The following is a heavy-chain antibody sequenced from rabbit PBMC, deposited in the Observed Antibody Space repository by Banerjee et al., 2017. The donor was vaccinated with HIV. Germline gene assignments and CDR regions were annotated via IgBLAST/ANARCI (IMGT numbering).Heavy chain of an antibody. J-gene: IGHJ4*01. V-gene: IGHV1S40*01. D-gene: IGHD8-1*01. CDR2: IYGGSSGST. CDR3: ARGGYAAASYTFNL. CDR1: GFSFSSSYY. Sequence: QSLEESGGDLVKPGASLTLTCTASGFSFSSSYYMCWVRQAPGKGLEWIACIYGGSSGSTYYASWAKGRFTISKTSSTTVTLQMTSLTAADTATYFCARGGYAAASYTFNLWGPGTLVTVS.